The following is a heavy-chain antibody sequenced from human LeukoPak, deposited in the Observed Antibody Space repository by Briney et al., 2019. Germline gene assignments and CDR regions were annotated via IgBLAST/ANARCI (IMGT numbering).Heavy chain of an antibody. J-gene: IGHJ4*02. Sequence: GGSLRLSCAASGFTFSNAWMSWVRQAPGKGLEWVGRIKSKTDGGTTDYAAPVKGRFTISRDDSKNTLYLQMNSLKTEDTAVYYCTTGGGIYYYDSSAHPWGEFDYWGQGTLVTVSS. V-gene: IGHV3-15*01. D-gene: IGHD3-22*01. CDR2: IKSKTDGGTT. CDR3: TTGGGIYYYDSSAHPWGEFDY. CDR1: GFTFSNAW.